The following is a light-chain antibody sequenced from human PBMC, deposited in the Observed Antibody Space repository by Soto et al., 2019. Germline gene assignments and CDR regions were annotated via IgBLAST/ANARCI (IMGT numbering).Light chain of an antibody. V-gene: IGLV2-8*01. J-gene: IGLJ2*01. CDR2: EVN. CDR3: SSHAGSNHVV. CDR1: SSDVGGYNY. Sequence: QSVLTQPPSAPGSPGQSVTISCTGTSSDVGGYNYVSWYQQHPGKAPKLMIYEVNERPSGVPDRFSGSKSGNTASLTVSGLQAEDEADYYCSSHAGSNHVVFGGGTKLTVL.